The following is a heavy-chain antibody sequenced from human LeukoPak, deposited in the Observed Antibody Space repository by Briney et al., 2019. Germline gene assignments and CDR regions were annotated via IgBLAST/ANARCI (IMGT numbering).Heavy chain of an antibody. D-gene: IGHD5-18*01. CDR3: ARGHGQLLLGTATQYYFDY. V-gene: IGHV1-69*13. J-gene: IGHJ4*02. CDR1: GYTFTSYG. CDR2: IIPIFGTA. Sequence: SVKVSCKASGYTFTSYGISWVRQAPGQGLEWMGGIIPIFGTANYAQKFQGRVTITADESTSTAYMELSSLRSEDTAVYYCARGHGQLLLGTATQYYFDYWGQGTLVTVSS.